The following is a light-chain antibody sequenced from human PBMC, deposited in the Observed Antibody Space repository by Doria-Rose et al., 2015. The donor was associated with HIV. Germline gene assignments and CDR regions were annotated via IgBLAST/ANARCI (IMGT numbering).Light chain of an antibody. CDR3: QQYAHFPIT. Sequence: NHLNWYQQKPGEAPRLLIYDASNLHTGVPSRFSGSGSGTDFTFTIDSLQPEYFATYYCQQYAHFPITFGQGTRLEIK. CDR2: DAS. CDR1: NH. V-gene: IGKV1-33*01. J-gene: IGKJ5*01.